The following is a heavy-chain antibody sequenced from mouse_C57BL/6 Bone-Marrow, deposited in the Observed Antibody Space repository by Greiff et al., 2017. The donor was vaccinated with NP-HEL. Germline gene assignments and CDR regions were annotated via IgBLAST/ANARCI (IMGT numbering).Heavy chain of an antibody. CDR1: GFTFSDYY. D-gene: IGHD2-5*01. CDR3: ARQCYYSNYGMDY. Sequence: EVMLVESGGGLVQPGGSLKLSCAASGFTFSDYYMYWVRQTPEKRLEWVAYISNGGGSTYYPDTVKGRFTISRDNAKNTLYLQMSRLKSEDTAMYYCARQCYYSNYGMDYWVQGTSVTVSS. J-gene: IGHJ4*01. CDR2: ISNGGGST. V-gene: IGHV5-12*01.